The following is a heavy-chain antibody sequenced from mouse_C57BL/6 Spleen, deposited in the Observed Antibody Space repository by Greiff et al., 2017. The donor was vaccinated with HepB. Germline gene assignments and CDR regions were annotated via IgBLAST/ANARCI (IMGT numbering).Heavy chain of an antibody. CDR3: TRLYDGYSFDY. CDR2: ISDGGSYT. J-gene: IGHJ2*01. D-gene: IGHD2-3*01. Sequence: EVQGVESGGGLVKPGGSLKLSCAASGFTFSSYAMSWVRQTPEKRLEWVATISDGGSYTYYPDNVKGRFNISRDNAKNNLYLQMSHLKSEDTAMYYCTRLYDGYSFDYWGQGTTLTVSS. CDR1: GFTFSSYA. V-gene: IGHV5-4*01.